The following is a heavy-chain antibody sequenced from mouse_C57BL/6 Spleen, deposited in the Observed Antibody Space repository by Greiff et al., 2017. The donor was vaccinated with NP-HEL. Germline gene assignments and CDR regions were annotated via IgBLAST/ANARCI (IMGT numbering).Heavy chain of an antibody. Sequence: EVQLQQSGTVLARPGASVKMSCKTSGYTFTSYWMHWVKQRPGPGLEWIGAIYPGNRDTSYNQKFKGKAKLTAVTSASTAYIELSSLTNEDSAVYYCTRPYYDYDGFAYWGQGTLVTVSA. CDR3: TRPYYDYDGFAY. CDR2: IYPGNRDT. CDR1: GYTFTSYW. D-gene: IGHD2-4*01. V-gene: IGHV1-5*01. J-gene: IGHJ3*01.